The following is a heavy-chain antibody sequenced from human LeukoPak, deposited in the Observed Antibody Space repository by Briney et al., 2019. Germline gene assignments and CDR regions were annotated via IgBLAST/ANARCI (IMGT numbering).Heavy chain of an antibody. V-gene: IGHV5-51*01. Sequence: GESLKISCQGSGYRSTSYWIGWVRQMPGKGLEWMGIIYPGDSDTRYSPSFQGQVTISADKSISTAYLQWSSLKASDTAMYYCASVYSSTSWDYWGQGTLVTVSS. D-gene: IGHD6-13*01. CDR2: IYPGDSDT. CDR1: GYRSTSYW. CDR3: ASVYSSTSWDY. J-gene: IGHJ4*02.